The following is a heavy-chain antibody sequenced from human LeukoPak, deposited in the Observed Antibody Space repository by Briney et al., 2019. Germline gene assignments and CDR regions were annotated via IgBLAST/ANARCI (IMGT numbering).Heavy chain of an antibody. V-gene: IGHV3-30*03. D-gene: IGHD6-13*01. CDR1: GFTFSSYG. CDR3: AGSYSSSWYLHLGFDY. CDR2: ISYDGSNK. J-gene: IGHJ4*02. Sequence: PGGSLRLSCAASGFTFSSYGMHWVRQAPGKGLEWVAVISYDGSNKYYADSVKGRFTISRDNSKNTLYLQMNSLRAEDTAVYYCAGSYSSSWYLHLGFDYWGQGTLVTVPS.